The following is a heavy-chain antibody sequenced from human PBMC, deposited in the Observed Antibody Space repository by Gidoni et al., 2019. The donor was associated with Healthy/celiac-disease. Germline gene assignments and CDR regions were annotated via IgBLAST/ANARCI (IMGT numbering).Heavy chain of an antibody. J-gene: IGHJ4*02. CDR2: IYPGDSDT. CDR3: ARHDRRFGETPQGGVDY. V-gene: IGHV5-51*01. Sequence: EVQLVQSGAEVKKPGEALKISCKGSGYRFTSYWIGWVRQMPGKGLEWMGIIYPGDSDTRYSPSFQGQVTISADKSISTAYLQWSSLKASDTAMYYCARHDRRFGETPQGGVDYWGQGTLVTVSS. D-gene: IGHD3-10*01. CDR1: GYRFTSYW.